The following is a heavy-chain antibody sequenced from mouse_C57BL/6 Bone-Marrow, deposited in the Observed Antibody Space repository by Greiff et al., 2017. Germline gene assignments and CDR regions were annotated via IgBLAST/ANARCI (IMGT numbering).Heavy chain of an antibody. CDR3: ARVPLYGSSYDWYFDV. CDR1: GYTFTDYY. CDR2: INPNNGGT. D-gene: IGHD1-1*01. Sequence: EVQLQQSGPELVKPGASVKISCKASGYTFTDYYMNWVKQSHGKSLEWIGDINPNNGGTSYNQKFKGKATLTVDKSSSTAYMELRSLTSEDSAVYYCARVPLYGSSYDWYFDVWGTGTTVTVSS. V-gene: IGHV1-26*01. J-gene: IGHJ1*03.